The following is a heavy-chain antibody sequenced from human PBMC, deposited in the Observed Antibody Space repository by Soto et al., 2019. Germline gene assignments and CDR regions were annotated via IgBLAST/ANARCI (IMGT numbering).Heavy chain of an antibody. CDR2: ISSSGSTI. CDR3: ARGTQEQQLPLSIDY. Sequence: GGSLRLSCAASGFTFSDYYMSWIRQAPGKGLEWVSYISSSGSTIYYADSVKGRFTISRDNAKNSLYLQMNSLRAEDTAVYYCARGTQEQQLPLSIDYWGQGTLVTVSS. J-gene: IGHJ4*02. D-gene: IGHD6-13*01. V-gene: IGHV3-11*01. CDR1: GFTFSDYY.